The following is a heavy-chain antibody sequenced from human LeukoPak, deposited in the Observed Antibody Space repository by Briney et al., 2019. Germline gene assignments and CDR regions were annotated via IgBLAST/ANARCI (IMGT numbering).Heavy chain of an antibody. CDR3: VRDMGSSTSKD. Sequence: SETLSLTCTVSGGSISSSSYNWGWIRQPPGKGLEWIGSIYYSGSTNYNPSLKSRVTISVDTSKNQFSLKLSSVTAADTAVYYCVRDMGSSTSKDWGQGTLVTVSS. CDR1: GGSISSSSYN. D-gene: IGHD6-13*01. V-gene: IGHV4-39*07. J-gene: IGHJ4*02. CDR2: IYYSGST.